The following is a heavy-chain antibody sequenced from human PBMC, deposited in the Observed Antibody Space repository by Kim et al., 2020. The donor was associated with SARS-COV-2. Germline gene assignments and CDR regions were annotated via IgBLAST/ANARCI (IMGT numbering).Heavy chain of an antibody. D-gene: IGHD3-10*01. V-gene: IGHV3-7*04. CDR3: ARDHGSGGYISYFDY. Sequence: DSWKGRVTSPRDNGKNSLYLQMNSLRAEDTAVYYCARDHGSGGYISYFDYWGQGTLVTVSS. J-gene: IGHJ4*02.